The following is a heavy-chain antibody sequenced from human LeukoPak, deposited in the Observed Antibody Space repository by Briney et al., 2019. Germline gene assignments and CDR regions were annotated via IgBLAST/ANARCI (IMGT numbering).Heavy chain of an antibody. V-gene: IGHV3-21*01. CDR3: ARDQDSSGWYSHDAFDI. D-gene: IGHD6-19*01. Sequence: GGSLRLSCAASGFTFSSYEMNWVRQAPGKGLEWVSSISSSSSYIYYADSVKGRFTISRDNAKNSLYLQMNSLRAEDTAVYYCARDQDSSGWYSHDAFDIWGQGTMVTVSS. J-gene: IGHJ3*02. CDR2: ISSSSSYI. CDR1: GFTFSSYE.